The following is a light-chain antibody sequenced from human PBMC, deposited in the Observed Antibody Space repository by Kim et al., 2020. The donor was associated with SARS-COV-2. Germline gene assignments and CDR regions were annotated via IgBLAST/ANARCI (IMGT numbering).Light chain of an antibody. J-gene: IGLJ1*01. CDR2: QDS. Sequence: SYELTQPPSVSVSPGQTASITCSGDKLGDKYACWYQQKPGPSPVLVIYQDSKRPSGIPERFSGSNSGNTATLTISGTQAMDEADYYCQAWDSSKGVFGTGTKVTVL. V-gene: IGLV3-1*01. CDR1: KLGDKY. CDR3: QAWDSSKGV.